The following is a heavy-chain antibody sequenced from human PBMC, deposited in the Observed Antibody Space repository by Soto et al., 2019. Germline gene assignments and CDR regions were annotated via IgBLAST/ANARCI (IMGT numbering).Heavy chain of an antibody. Sequence: QAQMMQSGAEVKKPGSSVKVSCTASGDTFSRSTLSWVRQAPGQGLEWMGRTIPILSMSDYAQKFQGRVSITADKSTSTVYMELSRPRSEDTAVYYCATNYGSGSALFDSWGQGTLVTVSS. CDR1: GDTFSRST. V-gene: IGHV1-69*02. J-gene: IGHJ4*02. D-gene: IGHD3-10*01. CDR3: ATNYGSGSALFDS. CDR2: TIPILSMS.